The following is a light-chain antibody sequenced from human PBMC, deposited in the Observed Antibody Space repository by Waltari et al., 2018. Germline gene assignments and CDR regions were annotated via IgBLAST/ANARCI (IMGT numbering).Light chain of an antibody. V-gene: IGLV2-14*03. Sequence: QSALTQPASVSGSPGQSITISCPGTSSYVGGYNYVYWYQQHPGKAPKFMIYDVSNRPSGVSNRFSGSKSGNTASLTISGLQAEDEADYYCSSYTSSSIPYVFGTGTKVTVL. CDR2: DVS. J-gene: IGLJ1*01. CDR3: SSYTSSSIPYV. CDR1: SSYVGGYNY.